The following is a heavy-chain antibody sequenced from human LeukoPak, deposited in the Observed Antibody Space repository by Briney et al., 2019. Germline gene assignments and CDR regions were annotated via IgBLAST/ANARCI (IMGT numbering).Heavy chain of an antibody. D-gene: IGHD6-19*01. CDR1: GFTFSSYS. V-gene: IGHV3-21*01. CDR2: ISSSSSYI. CDR3: ARDLVGSGWYGGDY. J-gene: IGHJ4*02. Sequence: PGGSLRLSCAASGFTFSSYSMNWVRQAPGKGLEWVSSISSSSSYIYYADSVKGRFTISRDNAKNSLYLQMNSLRAEDTAVYYCARDLVGSGWYGGDYWGQGTLVTVSS.